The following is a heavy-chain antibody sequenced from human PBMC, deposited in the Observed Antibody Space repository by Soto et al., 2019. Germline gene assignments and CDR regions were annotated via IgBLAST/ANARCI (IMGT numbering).Heavy chain of an antibody. CDR2: ISHSGST. CDR1: VGSFSDDC. D-gene: IGHD3-22*01. J-gene: IGHJ6*02. V-gene: IGHV4-34*01. Sequence: SSETLSLTCAVYVGSFSDDCWTWIRQPPGKVLEWIGEISHSGSTNYNPSLKSRVIISGDTSKKQFSLKLSSVTAADTAVYYCARGYTYYYDTSGYSVYYCVMDVWGQGTTVTVSS. CDR3: ARGYTYYYDTSGYSVYYCVMDV.